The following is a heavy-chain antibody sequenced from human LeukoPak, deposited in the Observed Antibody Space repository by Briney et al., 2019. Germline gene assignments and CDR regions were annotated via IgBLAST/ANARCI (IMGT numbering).Heavy chain of an antibody. CDR2: ISWDGSST. D-gene: IGHD5-12*01. V-gene: IGHV3-43D*04. Sequence: GGSLRLTCAASGFTFDDYAMHWVRQAPGKGLEWVSHISWDGSSTYYADSVKGRFTISRDNSRHTLYLQMNSLGAEDTALYYCAKDKEYSGFGPILSGYYYGMDVWGKGTTVTVSS. CDR1: GFTFDDYA. J-gene: IGHJ6*04. CDR3: AKDKEYSGFGPILSGYYYGMDV.